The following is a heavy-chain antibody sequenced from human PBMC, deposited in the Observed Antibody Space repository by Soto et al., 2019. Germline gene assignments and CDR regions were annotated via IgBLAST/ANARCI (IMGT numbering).Heavy chain of an antibody. D-gene: IGHD3-10*01. J-gene: IGHJ4*02. V-gene: IGHV3-23*01. CDR3: AKDSHGPMGNPGY. Sequence: GGSLRLSCAASGFTFSSYAMSWVRQAPGKGLEWVSAISGSGGSTYYADSVKGWFTISRDNSKNTLYLQMNSLRAEDTAVYYCAKDSHGPMGNPGYWGQGTLVTVSS. CDR1: GFTFSSYA. CDR2: ISGSGGST.